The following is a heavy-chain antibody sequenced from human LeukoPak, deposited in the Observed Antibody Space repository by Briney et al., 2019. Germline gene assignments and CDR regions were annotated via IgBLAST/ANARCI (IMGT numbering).Heavy chain of an antibody. V-gene: IGHV1-46*01. Sequence: GASVKVSCKASGYTFTSYYMHWVRQAPGQGLEWMGIINPSGGSTSYAQKFQGRVTMTRDTSTSTVYMELSSLRSEDTAVYYCARDLIAAAAGAVLHYFDYWGQGTLVTVSS. CDR3: ARDLIAAAAGAVLHYFDY. J-gene: IGHJ4*02. CDR1: GYTFTSYY. D-gene: IGHD6-13*01. CDR2: INPSGGST.